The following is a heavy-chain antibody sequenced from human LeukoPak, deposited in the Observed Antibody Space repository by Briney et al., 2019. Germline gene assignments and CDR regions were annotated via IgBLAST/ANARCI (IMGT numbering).Heavy chain of an antibody. J-gene: IGHJ4*02. CDR2: ISSSGGTT. CDR3: AQHRNDWPTNFHS. D-gene: IGHD3-9*01. Sequence: GGSLRLPASAYGFTFSTFTVERHGQAPGKGLEWVSAISSSGGTTYYADSLKGRFSISRDNSKNTLYLRMNSLRAEDQAIYYCAQHRNDWPTNFHSWGQGTLVTVSA. CDR1: GFTFSTFT. V-gene: IGHV3-23*01.